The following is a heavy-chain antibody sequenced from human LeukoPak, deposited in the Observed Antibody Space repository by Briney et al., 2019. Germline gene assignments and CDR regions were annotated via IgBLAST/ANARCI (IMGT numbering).Heavy chain of an antibody. J-gene: IGHJ6*02. V-gene: IGHV4-34*01. CDR1: GGSFSGYY. D-gene: IGHD4-17*01. CDR3: TRVLRVTAVTTHGYYYGMDV. CDR2: ISHSGST. Sequence: SETLSLTCAVYGGSFSGYYWSWIRQPPGKGLEWIGEISHSGSTNYNPSLKSRVTISVDTSKKQFSLKLSSVTAADTAVFYCTRVLRVTAVTTHGYYYGMDVWGQGTTVTVSS.